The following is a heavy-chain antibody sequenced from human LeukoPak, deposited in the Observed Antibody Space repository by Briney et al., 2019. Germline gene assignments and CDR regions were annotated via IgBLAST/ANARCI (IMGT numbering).Heavy chain of an antibody. J-gene: IGHJ4*02. CDR3: ARHSMTYCGGDCYLLDY. CDR2: INHSGST. Sequence: SETLSLTCAVYGGSFSGYYWSWIRQPPGKGLEWIGEINHSGSTNYNPSLKSRVTISVDTSKNQFSLKLSSVTAADTAVYYCARHSMTYCGGDCYLLDYWGQGTLVTVSS. V-gene: IGHV4-34*01. D-gene: IGHD2-21*02. CDR1: GGSFSGYY.